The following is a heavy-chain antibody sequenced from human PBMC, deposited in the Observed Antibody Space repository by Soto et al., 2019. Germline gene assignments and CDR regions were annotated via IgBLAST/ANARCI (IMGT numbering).Heavy chain of an antibody. V-gene: IGHV3-30-3*01. CDR1: GFTFSSYA. Sequence: QVQLVESGGGVVQPGRSLRLSCAASGFTFSSYAMHWVRQAPGKGLEWVAVISYDGSNKYYAGSVKGRFTISRDNSKNTLYLQMNSLRAEDTAVYYCARGLPNYCDYDGWYFDLWGRGTLVTVSS. J-gene: IGHJ2*01. D-gene: IGHD4-17*01. CDR3: ARGLPNYCDYDGWYFDL. CDR2: ISYDGSNK.